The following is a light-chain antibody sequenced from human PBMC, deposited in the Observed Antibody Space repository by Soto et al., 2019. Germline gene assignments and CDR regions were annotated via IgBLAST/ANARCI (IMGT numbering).Light chain of an antibody. CDR1: SSDIGGYNY. CDR2: DVN. V-gene: IGLV2-14*03. Sequence: QSALTQPASVSGSPGQSITISCTGTSSDIGGYNYVSWYQQHPGKAPKLMIYDVNIRPSGVSNRFSGSKSGNTASWTISGLRAEEEADYYCTSWTSSATMIFGGGTKVTVL. CDR3: TSWTSSATMI. J-gene: IGLJ2*01.